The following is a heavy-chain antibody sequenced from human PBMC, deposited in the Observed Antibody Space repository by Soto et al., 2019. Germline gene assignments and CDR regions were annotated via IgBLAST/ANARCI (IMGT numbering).Heavy chain of an antibody. J-gene: IGHJ4*02. CDR1: GYTLTELS. V-gene: IGHV1-24*01. Sequence: ASVKVSCKVSGYTLTELSMHWVRQAPGKGLEWMGGFDPEDGETIYAQKFQGRVTMTEDTSTGTAYMELSSLRSEDTAVYYCAKEVKKNWNDKNFDYWGQGTLVTVSS. CDR2: FDPEDGET. D-gene: IGHD1-1*01. CDR3: AKEVKKNWNDKNFDY.